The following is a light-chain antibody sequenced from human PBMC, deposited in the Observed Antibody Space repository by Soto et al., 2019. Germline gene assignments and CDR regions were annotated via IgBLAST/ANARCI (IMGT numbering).Light chain of an antibody. J-gene: IGKJ3*01. CDR1: QYISNY. V-gene: IGKV3-11*01. CDR2: DAS. Sequence: EIVLTQSPATLSLSPGERATLSCRASQYISNYLAWYQHKSGQAPRLLISDASNRVTGIPPRFSGSGSGTDFTLTISSLEAEDFAVYYCQQRSSWPTFGPGTKVDIK. CDR3: QQRSSWPT.